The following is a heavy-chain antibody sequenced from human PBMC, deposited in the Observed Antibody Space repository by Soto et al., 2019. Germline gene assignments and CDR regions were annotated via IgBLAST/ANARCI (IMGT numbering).Heavy chain of an antibody. CDR2: IYWDDDK. CDR1: GFSLYTGGVG. V-gene: IGHV2-5*02. Sequence: QITLKESGPTLVKPTQTLTLTCTFSGFSLYTGGVGVAWIRQPPGKALEWLALIYWDDDKRYSPSLKSRLTNTKDSSKRQVVLTSTNMDPVDTATYYWTHTDSRTSLAMDYWGQGTLVTVSS. CDR3: THTDSRTSLAMDY. J-gene: IGHJ4*02. D-gene: IGHD2-21*02.